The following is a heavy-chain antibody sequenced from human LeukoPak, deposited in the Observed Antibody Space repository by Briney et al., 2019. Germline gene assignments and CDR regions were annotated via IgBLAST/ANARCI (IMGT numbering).Heavy chain of an antibody. Sequence: GRPLRLFCAASGFTLDVYAMLWVPQARGGGREWGSGISWNSGTRGYADSVKSLFTISRDNAKTSLYLQMNSLRAEDTALYYCAKYISSSPGRGTYYFDYWGQGTLVTVSS. CDR1: GFTLDVYA. CDR2: ISWNSGTR. D-gene: IGHD6-13*01. J-gene: IGHJ4*02. V-gene: IGHV3-9*01. CDR3: AKYISSSPGRGTYYFDY.